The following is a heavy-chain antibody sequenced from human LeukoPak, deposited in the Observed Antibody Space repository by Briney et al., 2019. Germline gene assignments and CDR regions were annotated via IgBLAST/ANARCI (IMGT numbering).Heavy chain of an antibody. D-gene: IGHD6-19*01. CDR1: GYTFTIYS. Sequence: GTVSFKGSGYTFTIYSISRVRQGPGQGKGRVGWISIYNGDTNYSQRVQGRVTMPTDTSTSTAYMELRSLRSDDPAVYYCARDGRREWLADYRGQGTLVTVS. V-gene: IGHV1-18*01. J-gene: IGHJ4*02. CDR3: ARDGRREWLADY. CDR2: ISIYNGDT.